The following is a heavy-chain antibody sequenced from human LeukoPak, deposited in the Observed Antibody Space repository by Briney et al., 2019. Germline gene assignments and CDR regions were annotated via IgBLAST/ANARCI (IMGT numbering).Heavy chain of an antibody. CDR1: GFTFSSYG. Sequence: GGSLRLSCAASGFTFSSYGMHWVRQAPGKGLEWVAVISYDGSNKYYADSVKGRFTISRDNSKNTLYLQMNSLRAEDTAVYYCAKVNYDILTGYNYWGQGTLVTVSS. D-gene: IGHD3-9*01. J-gene: IGHJ4*02. CDR3: AKVNYDILTGYNY. CDR2: ISYDGSNK. V-gene: IGHV3-30*18.